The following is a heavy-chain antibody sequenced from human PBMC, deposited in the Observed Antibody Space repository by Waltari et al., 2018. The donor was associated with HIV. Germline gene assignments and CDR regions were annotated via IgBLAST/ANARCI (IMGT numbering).Heavy chain of an antibody. CDR1: GFTFSSYS. CDR3: ARDPVPLSGAY. D-gene: IGHD3-10*01. CDR2: ISRSSSYI. J-gene: IGHJ4*02. V-gene: IGHV3-21*01. Sequence: EVQLVESGGGLVKPGGSLRLSCAASGFTFSSYSMNWVRQAPGKRLEWVSSISRSSSYIYYADSVKGRFTISRDNAKNSLYLQMNSLRAEDTAVYYCARDPVPLSGAYWGQGTLVTVSS.